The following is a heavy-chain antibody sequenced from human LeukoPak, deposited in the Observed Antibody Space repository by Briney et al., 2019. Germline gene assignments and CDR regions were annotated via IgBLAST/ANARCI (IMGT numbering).Heavy chain of an antibody. CDR2: IYYSGST. CDR3: ATDSRSSWFYH. D-gene: IGHD6-13*01. V-gene: IGHV4-39*01. CDR1: GVSISSSRFY. J-gene: IGHJ5*02. Sequence: SETLSLTCTISGVSISSSRFYWGWIRRPPGKGLEWIGSIYYSGSTYYNPSLKSRVTISVDTSKNQFSLKVSSVTAADTAVYYCATDSRSSWFYHWGQGTPVTVSS.